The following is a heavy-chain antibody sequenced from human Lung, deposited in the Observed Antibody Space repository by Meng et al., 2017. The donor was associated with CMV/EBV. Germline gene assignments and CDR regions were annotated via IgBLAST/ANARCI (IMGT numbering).Heavy chain of an antibody. CDR1: GYTFTGYY. J-gene: IGHJ6*02. Sequence: ASVKVSCKASGYTFTGYYMHWVRQAPGQGLEWMGWINPNSGGTNYAQKFQGRVTMTRDTSISTAYMELSRLRSDDTAVYYCARPGRDFWGGYRAHLLMDVWGQGTTVXVSS. D-gene: IGHD3-3*01. CDR2: INPNSGGT. V-gene: IGHV1-2*02. CDR3: ARPGRDFWGGYRAHLLMDV.